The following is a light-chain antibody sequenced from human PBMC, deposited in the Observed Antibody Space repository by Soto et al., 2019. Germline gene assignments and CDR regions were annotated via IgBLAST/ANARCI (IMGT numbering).Light chain of an antibody. J-gene: IGLJ2*01. Sequence: QSVLTQPASVSGSPGQSITISCTGTSSDVGSYNLVSWYQQHPGKAPKLMIYEGSKRPSGVSNRFSGSTSGNTASLTISGLQDEDEADYYCCSYAGSSTSVVFGGGTKLTVL. CDR1: SSDVGSYNL. CDR2: EGS. CDR3: CSYAGSSTSVV. V-gene: IGLV2-23*01.